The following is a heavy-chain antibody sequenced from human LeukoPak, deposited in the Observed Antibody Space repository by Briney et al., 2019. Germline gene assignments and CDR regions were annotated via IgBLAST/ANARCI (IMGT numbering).Heavy chain of an antibody. CDR3: ARGTLEGGQGDDDAFDI. D-gene: IGHD3-16*01. V-gene: IGHV1-8*03. Sequence: ASVKVSCKASGYTFTSYDINWVRQATGQGLEWMGWMNPNSGNTGYAQKFQGRVTITRNTSISTAYMELSSLRSEDTAVFYCARGTLEGGQGDDDAFDIWGQGTMVTVSS. CDR2: MNPNSGNT. CDR1: GYTFTSYD. J-gene: IGHJ3*02.